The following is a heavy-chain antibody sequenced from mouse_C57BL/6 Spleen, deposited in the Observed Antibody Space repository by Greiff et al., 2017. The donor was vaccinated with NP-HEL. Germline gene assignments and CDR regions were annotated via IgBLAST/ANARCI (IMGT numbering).Heavy chain of an antibody. CDR2: ISGGGGNT. CDR3: ARHANYYGSSFDY. J-gene: IGHJ2*01. V-gene: IGHV5-9*01. D-gene: IGHD1-1*01. CDR1: GFTFSSYT. Sequence: DVKLVESGGGLVKPGGSLKLSCAASGFTFSSYTMSWVRQTPEKRLEWVATISGGGGNTYYPDSVKGRFTISRDNAKNTLYLQMSSLRSEDTALYYCARHANYYGSSFDYWGQGTTLTVSS.